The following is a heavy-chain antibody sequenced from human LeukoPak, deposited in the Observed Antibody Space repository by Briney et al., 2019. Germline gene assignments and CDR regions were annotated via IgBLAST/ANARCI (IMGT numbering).Heavy chain of an antibody. J-gene: IGHJ4*02. CDR3: AKDGHYYDSSGYFDY. Sequence: GGSLRLSCAASGFTFSSYGMHWVRQAPGKGLEWVAFIHNDGSNKYYADSVKGRFTISRDNSKNTLYLQMNSLRAEDTAVYYCAKDGHYYDSSGYFDYWGQGRLVT. CDR1: GFTFSSYG. CDR2: IHNDGSNK. D-gene: IGHD3-22*01. V-gene: IGHV3-30*02.